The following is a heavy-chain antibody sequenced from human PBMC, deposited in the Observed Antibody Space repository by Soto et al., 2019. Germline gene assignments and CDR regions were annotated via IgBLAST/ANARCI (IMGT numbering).Heavy chain of an antibody. V-gene: IGHV2-5*02. CDR1: GFSLTTSGVG. D-gene: IGHD3-3*01. CDR2: IYWDDDK. Sequence: QITLNKSGPTVVRPTETLTLTCRFSGFSLTTSGVGVGWIRQSPGKAPEWLALIYWDDDKRYSASLKSRLTITKDTSKNQVVLTVSDLDPTDTATYYCAHRVLRTVFGXVTTTAIYFDFWGQGTPVAVSS. CDR3: AHRVLRTVFGXVTTTAIYFDF. J-gene: IGHJ4*02.